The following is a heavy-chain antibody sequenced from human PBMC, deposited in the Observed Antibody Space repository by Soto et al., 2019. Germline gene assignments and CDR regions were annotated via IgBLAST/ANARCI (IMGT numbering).Heavy chain of an antibody. CDR1: GGSFSGYY. J-gene: IGHJ4*02. CDR2: INHSGST. Sequence: SETLSLTCAVYGGSFSGYYWSWIRQPPGKGLEWIGEINHSGSTNYNPSLKSRVTISVDTSENQFSLKLSSVTAADTAVYYCARIAAAGSDYWGQGTLVTVSS. D-gene: IGHD6-13*01. CDR3: ARIAAAGSDY. V-gene: IGHV4-34*01.